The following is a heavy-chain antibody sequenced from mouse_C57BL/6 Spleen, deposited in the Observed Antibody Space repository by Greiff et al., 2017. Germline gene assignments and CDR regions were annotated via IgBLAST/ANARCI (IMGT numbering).Heavy chain of an antibody. CDR3: TTPNWDGRGFAY. CDR2: IDPENGDT. Sequence: VHVKQSGAELVRPGASVKLSCTASGFNIKDDYMHWVKQRPEQGLEWIGWIDPENGDTEYASKFQGKATITADTSSNTAYLQLSSLTSEDTAVYYCTTPNWDGRGFAYWSQGTLVTVSA. CDR1: GFNIKDDY. J-gene: IGHJ3*01. D-gene: IGHD4-1*02. V-gene: IGHV14-4*01.